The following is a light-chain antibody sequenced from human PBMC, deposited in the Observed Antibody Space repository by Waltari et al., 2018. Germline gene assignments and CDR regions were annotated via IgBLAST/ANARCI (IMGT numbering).Light chain of an antibody. J-gene: IGLJ1*01. CDR2: SNN. Sequence: QSVLTQPPSASGTPGQRVTISCSGSSSNIGSNTVNWYQQLPGTAPKLLIYSNNPRPSAVPDRFSGSKSGTSASLAISGLQSEDDADYYCAAWDDSLNVYVFGTGTKVTVL. CDR1: SSNIGSNT. V-gene: IGLV1-44*01. CDR3: AAWDDSLNVYV.